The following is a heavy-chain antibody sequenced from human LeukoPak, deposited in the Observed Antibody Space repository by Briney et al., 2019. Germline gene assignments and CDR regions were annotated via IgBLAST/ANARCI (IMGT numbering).Heavy chain of an antibody. V-gene: IGHV1-2*07. D-gene: IGHD5-18*01. CDR1: GYTFTSYY. J-gene: IGHJ5*02. CDR2: INPHSGDT. CDR3: AREGGSSYGYAYH. Sequence: ASVTVSCKASGYTFTSYYMHWVRQAPGQGLEWMGWINPHSGDTNYAHKFQGRVTMTRDTSISIAYMELSSINSDNTAVYYCAREGGSSYGYAYHWGQGTLVTVSS.